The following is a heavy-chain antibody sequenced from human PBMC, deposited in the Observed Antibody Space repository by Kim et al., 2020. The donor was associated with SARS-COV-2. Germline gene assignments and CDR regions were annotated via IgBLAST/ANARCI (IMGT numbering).Heavy chain of an antibody. Sequence: ASVKVSCKASGYTFTGYYMHWVRQAPGQGLEWMGWINPNSGGTNYAQKFQGRVTMTRDTSISTAYMELSRLRSDDTAVYYCARGGDLFDWLLSFNWFDPWGQGTLVTVSS. CDR3: ARGGDLFDWLLSFNWFDP. V-gene: IGHV1-2*02. D-gene: IGHD3-9*01. J-gene: IGHJ5*02. CDR2: INPNSGGT. CDR1: GYTFTGYY.